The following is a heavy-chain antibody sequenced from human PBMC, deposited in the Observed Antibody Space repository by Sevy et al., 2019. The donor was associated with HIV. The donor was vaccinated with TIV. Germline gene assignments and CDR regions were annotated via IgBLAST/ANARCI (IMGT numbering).Heavy chain of an antibody. CDR1: GGSISSYY. J-gene: IGHJ4*02. CDR3: AGGGRERPDILTVYYPFDY. V-gene: IGHV4-59*13. CDR2: IYYSGST. Sequence: SETLSLTCTVSGGSISSYYWSWIRQPPGKGLEWIGYIYYSGSTNYNPSLKSRVTISVDTSKNQFSLKLSSVTAADTAVYYCAGGGRERPDILTVYYPFDYWGQGTLVTVSS. D-gene: IGHD3-9*01.